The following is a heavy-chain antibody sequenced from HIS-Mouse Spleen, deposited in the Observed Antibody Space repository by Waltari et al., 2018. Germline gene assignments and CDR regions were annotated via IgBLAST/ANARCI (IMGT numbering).Heavy chain of an antibody. D-gene: IGHD6-6*01. CDR3: ARVTHNRIAARPWFDY. CDR2: IYYSGST. V-gene: IGHV4-59*01. Sequence: QVQLQESGPGLVKPSETLSLTCTVSRGPIRSYYWSWIRQPPGKGLEWIGYIYYSGSTNYNPSLKSRVTISVDTSKNQFSLKLSSVTAADTAVYYCARVTHNRIAARPWFDYWGQGTLVTVSS. J-gene: IGHJ4*02. CDR1: RGPIRSYY.